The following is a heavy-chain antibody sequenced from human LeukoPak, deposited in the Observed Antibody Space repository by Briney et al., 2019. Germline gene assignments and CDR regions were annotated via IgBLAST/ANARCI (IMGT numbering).Heavy chain of an antibody. CDR1: GFTFSSHS. CDR3: VREQARGGSFDY. V-gene: IGHV3-21*01. Sequence: GGSQRLSCVVSGFTFSSHSVNWVRQAPGKGLEWVLSITTSNYIFYADSVKGRFTISRDNAKNSLYLQMNGLRAEDTAVYYCVREQARGGSFDYWGQGTLVTVSS. J-gene: IGHJ4*02. CDR2: ITTSNYI. D-gene: IGHD2-15*01.